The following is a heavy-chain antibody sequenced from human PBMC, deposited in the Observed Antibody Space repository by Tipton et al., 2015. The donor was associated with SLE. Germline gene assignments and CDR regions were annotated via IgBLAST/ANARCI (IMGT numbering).Heavy chain of an antibody. CDR1: GFTFSDYY. CDR2: INHSGST. V-gene: IGHV4-34*08. Sequence: LRLSCAASGFTFSDYYMSWIRQPPGKGLEWIGEINHSGSTNYNPSLKSRVTISVDTSKNQFSLKLSSVTAADTAVYYCPLFVDTAMVKGSLADYWGQGTLVTVSS. D-gene: IGHD5-18*01. CDR3: PLFVDTAMVKGSLADY. J-gene: IGHJ4*02.